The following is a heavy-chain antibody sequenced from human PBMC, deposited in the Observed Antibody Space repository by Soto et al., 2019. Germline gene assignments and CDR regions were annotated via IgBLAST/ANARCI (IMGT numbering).Heavy chain of an antibody. CDR1: GFTFSSYA. Sequence: EVQLLESGGGLVQPGGSLRLSCAASGFTFSSYAMSWVRQAPGKGLEWVSAISGSGGSTYYADSVKGRFTISRDNSKNTLYLQMNSLRAEDTAVYYGAKPPPPPGYCSGGSCHGPWGQGTLVTVSS. CDR3: AKPPPPPGYCSGGSCHGP. J-gene: IGHJ5*02. V-gene: IGHV3-23*01. CDR2: ISGSGGST. D-gene: IGHD2-15*01.